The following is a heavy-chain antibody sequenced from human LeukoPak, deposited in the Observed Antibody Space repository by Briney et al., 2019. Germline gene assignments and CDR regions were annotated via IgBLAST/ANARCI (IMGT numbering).Heavy chain of an antibody. J-gene: IGHJ4*02. Sequence: SETLSLTCTVSGVSISSYYWSWIRQPPGKGLEWIGYIYYSGNTNYNPSLKSRVTISVDTSKNQFSLKLSSVTAADTAVYYCATWGIAAAGFDYWGQGTLVTVSS. CDR3: ATWGIAAAGFDY. CDR1: GVSISSYY. CDR2: IYYSGNT. D-gene: IGHD6-13*01. V-gene: IGHV4-59*08.